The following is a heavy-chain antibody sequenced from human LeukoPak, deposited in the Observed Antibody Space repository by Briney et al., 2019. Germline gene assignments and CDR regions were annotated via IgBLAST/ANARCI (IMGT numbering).Heavy chain of an antibody. J-gene: IGHJ3*02. CDR2: IYYNGNT. Sequence: ASETLSLTCTVSGGSISNSYYYWGWIRQSPGKGLEWIGTIYYNGNTYYNPSLESRVTISVDMSKNQFSLKLISVTAANTAVYYCAAPGSGYKIDAFDIWGRGTVVTVSS. CDR1: GGSISNSYYY. CDR3: AAPGSGYKIDAFDI. V-gene: IGHV4-39*07. D-gene: IGHD3-22*01.